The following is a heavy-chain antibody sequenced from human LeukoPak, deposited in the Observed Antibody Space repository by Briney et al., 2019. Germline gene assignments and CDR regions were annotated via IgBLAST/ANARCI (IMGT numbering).Heavy chain of an antibody. D-gene: IGHD4/OR15-4a*01. CDR3: ARRAGAYSHPYDY. CDR2: IYSGTI. J-gene: IGHJ4*02. Sequence: GGSLRLSCTVSGFTVSSNSMSWVRQAPGKGLEWVSFIYSGTIPYSDSVKGRFTISRDNSKNTLYLQMNSLRAEDTAVYYCARRAGAYSHPYDYWGQGTLVTVSS. CDR1: GFTVSSNS. V-gene: IGHV3-53*01.